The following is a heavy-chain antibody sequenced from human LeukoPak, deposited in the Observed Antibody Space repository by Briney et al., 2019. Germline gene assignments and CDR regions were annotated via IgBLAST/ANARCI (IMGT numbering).Heavy chain of an antibody. CDR3: ARSFQLVLDY. CDR2: IYYSGST. J-gene: IGHJ4*02. D-gene: IGHD6-13*01. CDR1: GGSISSYY. Sequence: SETLSLTCTVSGGSISSYYWSWIRQPPGKGLEWIGYIYYSGSTNYNPSLKSRVTISVDTSKNQFSLKLSSVTAADTAVYYCARSFQLVLDYWGQGTLVTVSS. V-gene: IGHV4-59*01.